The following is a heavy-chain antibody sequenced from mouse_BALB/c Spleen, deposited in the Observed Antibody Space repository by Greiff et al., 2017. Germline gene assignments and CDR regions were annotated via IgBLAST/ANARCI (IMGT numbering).Heavy chain of an antibody. V-gene: IGHV2-6-4*01. CDR3: ASYGSSYGYYAMDY. J-gene: IGHJ4*01. D-gene: IGHD1-1*01. Sequence: QVHVKQSGPGLVAPSQSLSITCTVSGFSLSRYSVHWVRQPPGKGLEWLGMIWGGGSTDYNSALKSRLSISKDNSKSQVFLKMNSLQTDDTAMYYCASYGSSYGYYAMDYWGQGTSVTVSS. CDR1: GFSLSRYS. CDR2: IWGGGST.